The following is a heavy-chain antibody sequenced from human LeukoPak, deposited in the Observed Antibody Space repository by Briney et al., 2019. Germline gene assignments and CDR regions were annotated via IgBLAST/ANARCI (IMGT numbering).Heavy chain of an antibody. V-gene: IGHV1-69*13. Sequence: ASVKVSCKASGGTFSSYAISWVRQAPGQGLEWMGGIIPIFGTANYAQKFQGRVTITADESTSTAYMELSSLRSEDTAVYYCARSKIGYDFWSGYYGGRIDYWGQGTLVTVSS. CDR3: ARSKIGYDFWSGYYGGRIDY. J-gene: IGHJ4*02. D-gene: IGHD3-3*01. CDR2: IIPIFGTA. CDR1: GGTFSSYA.